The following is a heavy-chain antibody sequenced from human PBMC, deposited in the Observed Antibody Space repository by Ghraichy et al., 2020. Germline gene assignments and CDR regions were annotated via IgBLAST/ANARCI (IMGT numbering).Heavy chain of an antibody. D-gene: IGHD4-17*01. CDR1: RFTFSSYW. J-gene: IGHJ4*02. CDR2: IKNDGTYT. CDR3: VRGTTVTGGLDF. V-gene: IGHV3-74*01. Sequence: GGSLRLSCEVSRFTFSSYWMHWVRQTPGKGLVWVSRIKNDGTYTSYADSVKGRFTISRDNAKNTVYLQMNSLRTDDTAVYYCVRGTTVTGGLDFWGQGTLVTVSS.